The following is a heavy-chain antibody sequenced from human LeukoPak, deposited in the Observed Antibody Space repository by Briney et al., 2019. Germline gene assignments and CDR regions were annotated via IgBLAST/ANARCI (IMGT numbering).Heavy chain of an antibody. CDR2: ISGSGGST. Sequence: GGSLRLSCPASGFTFSSYAMSWVRQAPGKGLEWVSAISGSGGSTYYADSVKGRFTTSRDNSKNTLYLQMNSLRAEDTAVYYCAKARGSGWYHFDYWGQGTLVTVSS. J-gene: IGHJ4*02. D-gene: IGHD6-19*01. V-gene: IGHV3-23*01. CDR1: GFTFSSYA. CDR3: AKARGSGWYHFDY.